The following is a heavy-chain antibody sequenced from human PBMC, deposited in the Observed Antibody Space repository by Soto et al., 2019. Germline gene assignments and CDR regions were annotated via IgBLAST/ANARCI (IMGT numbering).Heavy chain of an antibody. J-gene: IGHJ5*02. CDR1: GGTFSSYA. V-gene: IGHV1-69*13. Sequence: ASVKVSCKASGGTFSSYAISWVRQAPGQGLEWMGGIIPIFGTANYAQKFQGRVTITADESTSTAYMELSSLRSEDTAVYYCARVVEQLVRWFDPWGQGTLVTVSS. CDR3: ARVVEQLVRWFDP. D-gene: IGHD6-6*01. CDR2: IIPIFGTA.